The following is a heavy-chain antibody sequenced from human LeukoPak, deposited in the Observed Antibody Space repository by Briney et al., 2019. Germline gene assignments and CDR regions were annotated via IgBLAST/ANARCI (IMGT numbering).Heavy chain of an antibody. Sequence: PGRSLRLSCAASGYIFSSYAMNWVRQAPGKGLEWVAMIWYDASGQHYADSVKGRFTISRDTSKNTLYLQMNSLRAEDTAVYFCARDSLYDDNGYYHYFDYWGQGTLVTVSS. J-gene: IGHJ4*02. CDR1: GYIFSSYA. D-gene: IGHD3-22*01. CDR2: IWYDASGQ. V-gene: IGHV3-33*08. CDR3: ARDSLYDDNGYYHYFDY.